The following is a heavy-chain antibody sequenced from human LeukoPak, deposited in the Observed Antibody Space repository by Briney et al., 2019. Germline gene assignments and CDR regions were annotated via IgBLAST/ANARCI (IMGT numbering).Heavy chain of an antibody. CDR1: GFTFSSYW. Sequence: GGSLRLSCAASGFTFSSYWMSWVRQAPGKGLEWVASIDQDGSDKFSVGSVKGRFTISRDIARNSLYLQMSSLTSEDTAVYFCARASLGWFDPWGQGTLVTVSS. J-gene: IGHJ5*02. D-gene: IGHD7-27*01. CDR3: ARASLGWFDP. V-gene: IGHV3-7*01. CDR2: IDQDGSDK.